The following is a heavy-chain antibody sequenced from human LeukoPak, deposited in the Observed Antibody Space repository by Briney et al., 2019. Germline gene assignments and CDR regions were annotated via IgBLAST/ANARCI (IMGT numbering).Heavy chain of an antibody. CDR3: ARGQMVRGVIDYYFDY. Sequence: SETLSLTCTVSGGSISSYYWSWIRQPPGKGLEWIGYIYYSGSTNYNPSLKSRVTISVDTSKNQFSLKLSSVTAADTAVYYCARGQMVRGVIDYYFDYWGQGTLVTVSS. V-gene: IGHV4-59*01. D-gene: IGHD3-10*01. CDR1: GGSISSYY. J-gene: IGHJ4*02. CDR2: IYYSGST.